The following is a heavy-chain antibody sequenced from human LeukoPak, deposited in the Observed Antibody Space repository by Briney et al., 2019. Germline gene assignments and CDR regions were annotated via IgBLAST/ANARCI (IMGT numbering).Heavy chain of an antibody. D-gene: IGHD1-26*01. CDR3: ARDPDGTVGLTGATESNWFDS. V-gene: IGHV3-30*04. J-gene: IGHJ5*01. CDR1: GFTFSNYA. Sequence: GRSLRLSCVASGFTFSNYAMHWVRQAPGKGLEGVAVISSDGNNIYYADSVEGRFTISRDNSNNTLYLQMKSLRAEDTAVFYCARDPDGTVGLTGATESNWFDSWGQGTLVTVSS. CDR2: ISSDGNNI.